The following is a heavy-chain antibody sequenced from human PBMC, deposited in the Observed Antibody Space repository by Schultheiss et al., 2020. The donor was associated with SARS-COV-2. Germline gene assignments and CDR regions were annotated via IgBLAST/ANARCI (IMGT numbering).Heavy chain of an antibody. CDR2: ISGSGGST. Sequence: GGSLRLSCAASGFTFSSYAMSWVRQAPGKGLEWVSAISGSGGSTYYADSVKGRFTISRDNSKNTLYLQMNSLRAEDTAVYYCARSPFLYSSGLDWGQGTLVTVSS. V-gene: IGHV3-23*01. CDR1: GFTFSSYA. J-gene: IGHJ4*02. CDR3: ARSPFLYSSGLD. D-gene: IGHD6-19*01.